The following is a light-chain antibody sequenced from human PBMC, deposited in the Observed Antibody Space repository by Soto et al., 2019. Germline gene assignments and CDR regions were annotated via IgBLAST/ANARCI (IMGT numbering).Light chain of an antibody. V-gene: IGLV2-14*01. CDR2: EVN. Sequence: QSALTQPASVSGSPGQSITISCTGTSSDVGGYDYVSWFQQHPGKVPKLIIYEVNNRPSGVSNRFSASKSGNTASPTISGLQPEDEADYYCTSSTTTTTPVVFGGGTKLTVL. CDR3: TSSTTTTTPVV. J-gene: IGLJ2*01. CDR1: SSDVGGYDY.